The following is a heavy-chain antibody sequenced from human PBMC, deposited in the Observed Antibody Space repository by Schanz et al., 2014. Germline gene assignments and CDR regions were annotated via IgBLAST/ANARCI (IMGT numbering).Heavy chain of an antibody. V-gene: IGHV3-23*04. J-gene: IGHJ4*02. CDR1: GFTFSSYA. CDR2: ISASGGTT. CDR3: ARPPHDSSGYYPFDY. D-gene: IGHD3-22*01. Sequence: EVQLVESGGGLVQPGGSLRLSCAASGFTFSSYAMSWVRQIPGKGLEWVSAISASGGTTHYADSVKGRFTISRDNAKNSLYLQMNSLRAEDTAVYYCARPPHDSSGYYPFDYWGQGTLVTVSS.